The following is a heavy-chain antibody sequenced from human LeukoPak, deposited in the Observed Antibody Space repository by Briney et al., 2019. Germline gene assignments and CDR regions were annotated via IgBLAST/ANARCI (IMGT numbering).Heavy chain of an antibody. Sequence: ASVKVSCKASGYTFTDYYMHWVRQAPGQGLKWMGWINPSSGGTNYAQKFQGRVTVTRDTSISTAYMDLSRLRSDDTAVYYCARVDTAMVTDYWGQGTLVTVSS. D-gene: IGHD5-18*01. CDR1: GYTFTDYY. CDR3: ARVDTAMVTDY. J-gene: IGHJ4*02. V-gene: IGHV1-2*02. CDR2: INPSSGGT.